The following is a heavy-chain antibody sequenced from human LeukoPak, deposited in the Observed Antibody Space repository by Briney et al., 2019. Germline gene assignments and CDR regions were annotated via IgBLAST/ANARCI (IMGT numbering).Heavy chain of an antibody. J-gene: IGHJ5*02. D-gene: IGHD1-7*01. CDR1: GGSINTYY. CDR2: IYYTGAT. V-gene: IGHV4-4*07. Sequence: SETLSLTCTVSGGSINTYYWSWIRPPAGKGLEWIGRIYYTGATNYNPSLKSRVTMPVDTSKYQPSLRLNSMTAADTAVYHCARAQAGTFSRFDPWGQGTLVTVSS. CDR3: ARAQAGTFSRFDP.